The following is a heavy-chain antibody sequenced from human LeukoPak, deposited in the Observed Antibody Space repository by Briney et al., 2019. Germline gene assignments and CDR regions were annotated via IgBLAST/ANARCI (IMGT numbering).Heavy chain of an antibody. Sequence: GGSLRLSCAASGFTFSSYWMSWVRQAPGKGLEWVANIKQDGSEKYYVDSVKGRFTISRDNAKNSLYLQMNSLRAEDTAVYYCARDNDSLSVLRYFDWSKFLVQYYYYGMDVWGQGTTVTVSS. CDR2: IKQDGSEK. J-gene: IGHJ6*02. V-gene: IGHV3-7*01. CDR3: ARDNDSLSVLRYFDWSKFLVQYYYYGMDV. CDR1: GFTFSSYW. D-gene: IGHD3-9*01.